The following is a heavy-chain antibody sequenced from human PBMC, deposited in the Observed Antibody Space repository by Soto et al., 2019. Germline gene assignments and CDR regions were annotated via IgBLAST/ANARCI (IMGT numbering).Heavy chain of an antibody. Sequence: ASVKVSCKASGYTFSSYYMHWVRQAPGQGLEWMGIINPSGGSTSYAQKFQGRVTMTRDTSTSTVYMELSSLRSEDTAVYYCARVYCSGGSCYSIDYWGQGTLVTVSS. CDR3: ARVYCSGGSCYSIDY. CDR2: INPSGGST. D-gene: IGHD2-15*01. J-gene: IGHJ4*02. CDR1: GYTFSSYY. V-gene: IGHV1-46*03.